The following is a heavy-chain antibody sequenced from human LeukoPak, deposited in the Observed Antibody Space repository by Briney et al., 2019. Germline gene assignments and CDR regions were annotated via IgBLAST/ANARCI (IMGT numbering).Heavy chain of an antibody. CDR3: ARDLSDTAMRGSFYFDY. CDR2: INPNSGGT. Sequence: ASVKVSCKASGYTFTSYGISWVRQAPGQGLEWMGWINPNSGGTNYAQKFQGRVTMTRDTSISTAYMELSRLRSDDTAVYYCARDLSDTAMRGSFYFDYWGQGTLVTVSS. J-gene: IGHJ4*02. V-gene: IGHV1-2*02. CDR1: GYTFTSYG. D-gene: IGHD5-18*01.